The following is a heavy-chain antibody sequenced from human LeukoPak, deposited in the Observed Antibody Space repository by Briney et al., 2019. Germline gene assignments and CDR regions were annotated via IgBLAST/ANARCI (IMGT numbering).Heavy chain of an antibody. CDR3: AKDLWTKQNAPGYFDY. J-gene: IGHJ4*02. Sequence: WGSLTLSCAVSAFTFTSCGIHWVRQPPAKGLEWVAFIRYDGSKQYYIDSVKGRFTLSRDNSKNTLYLQMNNLRAEDTAGYYCAKDLWTKQNAPGYFDYWGEGTLVTVSS. D-gene: IGHD1-1*01. CDR2: IRYDGSKQ. CDR1: AFTFTSCG. V-gene: IGHV3-30*02.